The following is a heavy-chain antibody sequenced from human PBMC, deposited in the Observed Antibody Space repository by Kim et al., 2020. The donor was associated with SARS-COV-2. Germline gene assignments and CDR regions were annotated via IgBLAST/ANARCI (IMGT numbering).Heavy chain of an antibody. V-gene: IGHV3-9*01. J-gene: IGHJ6*02. CDR3: AKDIRGGYYAMDV. Sequence: YTDSVKGRFIISRDNAKNSLYLQMDSLRVEDTALYYCAKDIRGGYYAMDVWGQGTTVTVSS. D-gene: IGHD3-16*01.